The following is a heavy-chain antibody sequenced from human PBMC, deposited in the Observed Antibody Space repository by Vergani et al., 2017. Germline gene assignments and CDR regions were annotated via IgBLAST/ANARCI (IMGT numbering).Heavy chain of an antibody. CDR3: AHWYYDILTGYPRGFDY. V-gene: IGHV2-5*02. Sequence: QITLKESGPTLVKPTPTLTLTCTFSGFSLSTSGVGVGWIRQPPGKALEWLALIYWDDDKRYSPSLKSRLTITKDTSKNQVVLTMTNMDPVDTATYYCAHWYYDILTGYPRGFDYWGQGTLVTVSS. J-gene: IGHJ4*02. D-gene: IGHD3-9*01. CDR1: GFSLSTSGVG. CDR2: IYWDDDK.